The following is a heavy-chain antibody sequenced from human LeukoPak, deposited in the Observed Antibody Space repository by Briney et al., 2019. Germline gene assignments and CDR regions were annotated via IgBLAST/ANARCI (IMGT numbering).Heavy chain of an antibody. CDR2: IRYDGSNK. CDR1: GFTFSSYG. Sequence: PGGSLRLSCAASGFTFSSYGMHWVRQAPGKGLEWVAFIRYDGSNKYYADSVKGRFTISRDNSKNTLYLQMNSLRAEDTAVYYCAKDYSNYPYYFDYWGQGTLVTVSS. CDR3: AKDYSNYPYYFDY. V-gene: IGHV3-30*02. D-gene: IGHD4-11*01. J-gene: IGHJ4*02.